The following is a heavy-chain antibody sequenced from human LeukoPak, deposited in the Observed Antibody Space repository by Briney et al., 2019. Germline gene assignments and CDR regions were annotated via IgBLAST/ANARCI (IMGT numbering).Heavy chain of an antibody. CDR2: INSDGSST. V-gene: IGHV3-74*01. CDR1: GFTFSNYW. CDR3: ARVSSGSYFGYYYYYMDV. D-gene: IGHD1-26*01. Sequence: GGSLRLSCAASGFTFSNYWMHWVRQAPGKGLVWVSRINSDGSSTSYADSVKGRFTISRDNTKNTLYLQMNSLRAEDTAVYYCARVSSGSYFGYYYYYMDVWGKGTTVTVSS. J-gene: IGHJ6*03.